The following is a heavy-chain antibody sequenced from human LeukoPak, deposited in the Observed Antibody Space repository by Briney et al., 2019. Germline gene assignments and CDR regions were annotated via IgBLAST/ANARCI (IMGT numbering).Heavy chain of an antibody. D-gene: IGHD6-13*01. CDR1: GGTFSSYT. CDR3: ARESYSSSWND. V-gene: IGHV1-69*13. Sequence: SVKVSCKASGGTFSSYTISWVRQAPGQGLEWMGGIIPIFGTANYAQKFQGRVTITADESTSTAYMELSSLRSDDTAVYYCARESYSSSWNDWGQGTLVTVSS. J-gene: IGHJ4*02. CDR2: IIPIFGTA.